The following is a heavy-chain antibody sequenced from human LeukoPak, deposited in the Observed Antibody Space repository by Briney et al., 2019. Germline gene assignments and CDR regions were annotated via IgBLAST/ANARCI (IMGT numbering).Heavy chain of an antibody. J-gene: IGHJ6*02. D-gene: IGHD7-27*01. V-gene: IGHV1-8*01. CDR1: GYTFTSYD. Sequence: ASVKVSCKASGYTFTSYDINWVRQATGQGLEWMGWMNPNSGNTGYAQKFQGRVTMTRNTSISTAYMELSSLRSGDTAVYYCARRWGGDYYYGMDVWGQGTTVTVSS. CDR3: ARRWGGDYYYGMDV. CDR2: MNPNSGNT.